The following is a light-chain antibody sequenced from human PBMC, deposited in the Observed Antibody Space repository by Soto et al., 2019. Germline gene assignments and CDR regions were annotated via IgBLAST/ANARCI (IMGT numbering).Light chain of an antibody. CDR2: AAS. Sequence: DIQMTQSPSSLSASVGDRVTITCRASQSISSYLNWYQQKPGKAPKLLIYAASSLQSGVPSRFSGSGSGTDFTLNISSLQPEDVETYYCQKYNSAPRTFGQGTKVDIK. CDR1: QSISSY. V-gene: IGKV1-39*01. J-gene: IGKJ1*01. CDR3: QKYNSAPRT.